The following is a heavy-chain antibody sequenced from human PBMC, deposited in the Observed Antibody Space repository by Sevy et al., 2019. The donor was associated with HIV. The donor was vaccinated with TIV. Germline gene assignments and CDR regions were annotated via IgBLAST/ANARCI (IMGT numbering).Heavy chain of an antibody. CDR1: GFTFSSYW. CDR3: ARGSFCSSASCYSGGYYY. J-gene: IGHJ4*02. CDR2: IKQDGSER. V-gene: IGHV3-7*01. D-gene: IGHD2-2*01. Sequence: GGSLRLSCAASGFTFSSYWLNWVRQAPGKGLEWVANIKQDGSERYYVDSVKGRFTISRDNAKNSLYLQMNSLRAEDTAVYYCARGSFCSSASCYSGGYYYWGQGTLVTVSS.